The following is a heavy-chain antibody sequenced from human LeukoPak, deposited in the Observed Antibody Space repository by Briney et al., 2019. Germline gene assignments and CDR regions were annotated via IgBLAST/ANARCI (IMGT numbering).Heavy chain of an antibody. Sequence: PSETLSLTCTVSGGSISSGSYYWSWIRQPAGKGLEWIGRIYTSGSTNYNPSLKSRVTISVDTSKNQFSLKLSSVTAADTAVYYCARGRSYGDLDYWGQGTLVTVSS. CDR2: IYTSGST. CDR1: GGSISSGSYY. J-gene: IGHJ4*02. V-gene: IGHV4-61*02. D-gene: IGHD4-17*01. CDR3: ARGRSYGDLDY.